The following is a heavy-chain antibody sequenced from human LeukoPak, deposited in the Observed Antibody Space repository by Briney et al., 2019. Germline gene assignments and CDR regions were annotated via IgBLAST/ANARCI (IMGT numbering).Heavy chain of an antibody. J-gene: IGHJ4*02. CDR1: GFTFSSYS. CDR3: ARVFRSGTGDY. CDR2: ISSSSYI. Sequence: PGGSLRLSCAASGFTFSSYSMNWVRQAPGKGLEWVSSISSSSYIYYADSVKGRFTISRDNAKNSLYLQMNSLRAEDTAVYYCARVFRSGTGDYWGQGTLVTVSS. V-gene: IGHV3-21*01. D-gene: IGHD6-13*01.